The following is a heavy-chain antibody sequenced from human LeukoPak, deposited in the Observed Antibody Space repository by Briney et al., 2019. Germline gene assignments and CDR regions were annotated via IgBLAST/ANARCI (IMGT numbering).Heavy chain of an antibody. Sequence: ASVKVSCKASGYTFTGYYMHWVRQAPGQGLEWMGWINPNSGGTNYAQKFQGRVTMTRDTSISTAYMELSRLRSDDTAVYYCARDTYGSGSYLFILDVWGKGTTVTISS. CDR1: GYTFTGYY. V-gene: IGHV1-2*02. D-gene: IGHD3-10*01. J-gene: IGHJ6*04. CDR3: ARDTYGSGSYLFILDV. CDR2: INPNSGGT.